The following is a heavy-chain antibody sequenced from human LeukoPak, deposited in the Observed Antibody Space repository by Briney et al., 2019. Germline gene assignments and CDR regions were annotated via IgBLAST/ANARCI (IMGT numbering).Heavy chain of an antibody. CDR1: GLTFNSYW. D-gene: IGHD1-26*01. J-gene: IGHJ3*02. CDR3: ARQETSSYDGAFDI. CDR2: IKKDGSEK. V-gene: IGHV3-7*01. Sequence: GGSLRLSCAASGLTFNSYWMSWVRQAPGKGLEWVANIKKDGSEKYYVDSVKGRFTISRDNAKESLYLQMNSLRADDTAVYYCARQETSSYDGAFDIWGQGTMVTVSS.